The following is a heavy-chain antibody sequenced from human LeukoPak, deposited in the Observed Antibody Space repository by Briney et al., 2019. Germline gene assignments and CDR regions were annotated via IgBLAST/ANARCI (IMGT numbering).Heavy chain of an antibody. Sequence: PSETLSLTCAVSGYSISSGYYWGWIRQPPGKGLEWIGSIYHSGSTYYNPSLKSRVTISVDTSKNQFSLKLSSVTAADTAVYYCAGRPGYGSGSPYYHYGMDVWGKGTTVTVSS. D-gene: IGHD3-10*01. CDR1: GYSISSGYY. V-gene: IGHV4-38-2*01. CDR2: IYHSGST. CDR3: AGRPGYGSGSPYYHYGMDV. J-gene: IGHJ6*04.